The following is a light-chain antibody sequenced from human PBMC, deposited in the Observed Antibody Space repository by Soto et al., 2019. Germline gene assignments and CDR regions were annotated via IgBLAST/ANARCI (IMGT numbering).Light chain of an antibody. CDR1: QSISSW. CDR3: QQYNDYSWT. Sequence: DIQMTQSPSTLSASVGDRVTITCRASQSISSWLAWYQQKPGKTPRLLIYKASTLEIGVPSRFSGSGSGTEFTLTISNLQPDDVAIYYCQQYNDYSWTFGQGTKVDIK. V-gene: IGKV1-5*03. CDR2: KAS. J-gene: IGKJ1*01.